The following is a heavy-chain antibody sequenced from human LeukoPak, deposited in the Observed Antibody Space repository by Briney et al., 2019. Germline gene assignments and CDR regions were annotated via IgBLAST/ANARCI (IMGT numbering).Heavy chain of an antibody. D-gene: IGHD2-2*01. CDR2: IYYSGST. CDR3: ARGVGVVPAAMREGFDY. CDR1: GGSISSYY. V-gene: IGHV4-59*01. J-gene: IGHJ4*02. Sequence: SETLSLTCTVSGGSISSYYWSWIRQPPGKGLEWIGYIYYSGSTNYNPSLKSRVTISVDTSKNQFSLKLSSVTAADTAVYYCARGVGVVPAAMREGFDYWGQGTLVTVSS.